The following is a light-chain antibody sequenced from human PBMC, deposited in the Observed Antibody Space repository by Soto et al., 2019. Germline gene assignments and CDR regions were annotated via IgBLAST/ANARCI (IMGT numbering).Light chain of an antibody. Sequence: DIQMTQSPSTLSASVGYRVTITCRASQSIGDSLAWYQQKPGKAPKLLIYKASTLESGVPSRFSGSGSGTEFTLTISSLQPDDFATYYCQEYNGGTFGQGTKVDIK. CDR1: QSIGDS. CDR2: KAS. J-gene: IGKJ1*01. V-gene: IGKV1-5*03. CDR3: QEYNGGT.